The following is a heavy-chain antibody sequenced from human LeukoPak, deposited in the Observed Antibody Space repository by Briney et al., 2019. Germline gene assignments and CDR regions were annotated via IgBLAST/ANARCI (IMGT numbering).Heavy chain of an antibody. CDR3: VTEFWYRFDN. CDR2: APWDGSGT. V-gene: IGHV3-7*01. CDR1: GLNFRAYN. D-gene: IGHD6-13*01. Sequence: GGSLRLSCVASGLNFRAYNMAWVRQAPGKGLEWLATAPWDGSGTEHTDSVRGRFTIPETTPRGRYMEMNDLSAEDTAVYFCVTEFWYRFDNWGQGVRVTVSS. J-gene: IGHJ4*02.